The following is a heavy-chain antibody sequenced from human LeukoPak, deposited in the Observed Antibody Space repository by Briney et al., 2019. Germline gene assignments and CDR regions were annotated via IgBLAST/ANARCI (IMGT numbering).Heavy chain of an antibody. D-gene: IGHD1-7*01. J-gene: IGHJ5*02. CDR2: INPNSGGT. V-gene: IGHV1-2*02. Sequence: ASVKVSCKASGYTFTGYYMHWVRQAPGQGLEWMGWINPNSGGTNYAQKFQGRVTMTRDTSISTAYMELSRLRSDDTAVYYCARDLSLELGPDWFDPWGQGTLVTVSS. CDR3: ARDLSLELGPDWFDP. CDR1: GYTFTGYY.